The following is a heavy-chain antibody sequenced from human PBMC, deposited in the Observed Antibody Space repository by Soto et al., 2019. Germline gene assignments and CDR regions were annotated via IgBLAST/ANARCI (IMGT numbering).Heavy chain of an antibody. J-gene: IGHJ6*02. Sequence: KVCWEDCRVAFSSSSIWWVHHYPGQGLEWMGGIIPIFGTANYAQKFQGRVTITADESTSTAYMELSSLRSEDTAVYYCARAPNYYYYYGMDVSGQGTTVTVSS. CDR1: RVAFSSSS. CDR2: IIPIFGTA. V-gene: IGHV1-69*01. CDR3: ARAPNYYYYYGMDV.